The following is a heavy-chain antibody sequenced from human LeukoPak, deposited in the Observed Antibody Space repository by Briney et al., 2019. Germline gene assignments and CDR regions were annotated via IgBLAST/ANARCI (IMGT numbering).Heavy chain of an antibody. D-gene: IGHD6-6*01. CDR3: ARGYSSSYRIDY. CDR1: GFTFSNYW. Sequence: GGSLRLSCAASGFTFSNYWMHWVRQAPGKGLVWVSRINTDGSSTTYADSVKGRFTISRDNAKNTLYLQMNSLSAEDTAVYYCARGYSSSYRIDYWGQGTLVTVSS. J-gene: IGHJ4*02. CDR2: INTDGSST. V-gene: IGHV3-74*01.